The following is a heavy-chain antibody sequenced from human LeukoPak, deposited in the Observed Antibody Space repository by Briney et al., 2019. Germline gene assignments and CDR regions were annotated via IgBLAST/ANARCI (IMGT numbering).Heavy chain of an antibody. D-gene: IGHD6-6*01. CDR1: GFTFSSYA. Sequence: PGGSLRLSCAASGFTFSSYAMHWVRQAPGKGLEWVSYISNSGNTLYYADSVTGRFTISRDNAKNSLYLQMNSLRAEDTAVYYCVREVSLGYWGQGALVTVSS. CDR2: ISNSGNTL. V-gene: IGHV3-48*01. J-gene: IGHJ4*02. CDR3: VREVSLGY.